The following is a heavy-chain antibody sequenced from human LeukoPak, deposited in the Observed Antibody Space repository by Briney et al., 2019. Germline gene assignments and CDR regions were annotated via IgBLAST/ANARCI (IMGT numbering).Heavy chain of an antibody. J-gene: IGHJ5*02. V-gene: IGHV3-30*02. CDR1: GFTFSSYG. Sequence: GGSLRLSCAASGFTFSSYGMHWVRQAPGKGLEWVAFIRYDGSNKYYADSMKGRFTISRDNSKNTLYLQMNSLRAEDTAVYYCAKEQIDFWSDYGWFDPWGQGTLLTVSS. CDR2: IRYDGSNK. CDR3: AKEQIDFWSDYGWFDP. D-gene: IGHD3-3*01.